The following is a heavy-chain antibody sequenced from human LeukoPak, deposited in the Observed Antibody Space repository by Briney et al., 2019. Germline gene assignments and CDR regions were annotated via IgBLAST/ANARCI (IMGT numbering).Heavy chain of an antibody. J-gene: IGHJ6*02. CDR1: GFTFTSYA. CDR3: ARALPLYYGDYVDYYYYGMDV. D-gene: IGHD4-17*01. CDR2: LSGSGGST. Sequence: QPGGSLRLSCAASGFTFTSYAMSWVRQAPGKGLEWVSGLSGSGGSTYYGDSVKGRFTISRENAKNSLYLQMNSLRAGDTAVYYCARALPLYYGDYVDYYYYGMDVWGQGTTVTVSS. V-gene: IGHV3-23*01.